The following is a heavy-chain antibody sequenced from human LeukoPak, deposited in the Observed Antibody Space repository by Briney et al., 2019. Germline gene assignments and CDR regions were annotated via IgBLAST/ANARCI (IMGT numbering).Heavy chain of an antibody. D-gene: IGHD5-12*01. CDR1: GFSFSTSP. Sequence: GGSLRLSCAASGFSFSTSPMSWVRQPPGKGLEWVSAMNNGPGATFYRDSVRGRFTISRDNSKSTLYLQMNSLRAEDTGTYYCAKTHYDLLDVWGQGTTVTVSS. CDR2: MNNGPGAT. V-gene: IGHV3-23*01. J-gene: IGHJ6*02. CDR3: AKTHYDLLDV.